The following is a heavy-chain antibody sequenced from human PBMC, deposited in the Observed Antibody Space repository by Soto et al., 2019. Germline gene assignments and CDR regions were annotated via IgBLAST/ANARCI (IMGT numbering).Heavy chain of an antibody. V-gene: IGHV4-31*03. CDR3: VRIPIAAAGTDGPYYFDY. J-gene: IGHJ4*02. Sequence: SETLSLTCTVSGGSISSGGYYWSWIRQHPGKGLEWIGYIYYSGSTYYNPSLKSRVTISVDTSKNQFSLKLSSVTAADTAVYYFVRIPIAAAGTDGPYYFDYWGQGTLVTGSS. CDR1: GGSISSGGYY. CDR2: IYYSGST. D-gene: IGHD6-13*01.